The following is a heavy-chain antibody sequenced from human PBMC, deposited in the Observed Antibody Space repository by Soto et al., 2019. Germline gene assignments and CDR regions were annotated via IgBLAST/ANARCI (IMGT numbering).Heavy chain of an antibody. CDR2: INHSGST. D-gene: IGHD6-19*01. Sequence: LSLTCAVYGGSFSGYYWSWIRQPPGKGLEWIGEINHSGSTNYNPSLKSRVNISVDTSKNQFSLKLSSVTAADTAVYYCARGRSGWYFLERSPYYGMDVWGQGNTVTVSS. J-gene: IGHJ6*02. CDR3: ARGRSGWYFLERSPYYGMDV. V-gene: IGHV4-34*01. CDR1: GGSFSGYY.